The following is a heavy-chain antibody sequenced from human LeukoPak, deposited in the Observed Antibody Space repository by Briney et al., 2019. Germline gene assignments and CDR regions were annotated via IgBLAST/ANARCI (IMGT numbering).Heavy chain of an antibody. CDR3: ARTTRIFFPTSGFDY. J-gene: IGHJ4*02. D-gene: IGHD2-15*01. V-gene: IGHV3-30-3*01. CDR1: GFTFSNAW. CDR2: ISYDGSNK. Sequence: PGGSLRLSCAASGFTFSNAWMSWVRQAPGKGLEWVAVISYDGSNKYYADSVKGRFTISRDNSKNTLYLQMNSLRVEDTAVYYCARTTRIFFPTSGFDYWGQGTLVTVSS.